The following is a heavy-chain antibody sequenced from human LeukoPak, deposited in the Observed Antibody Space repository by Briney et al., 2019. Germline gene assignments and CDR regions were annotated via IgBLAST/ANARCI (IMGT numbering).Heavy chain of an antibody. CDR2: IYNSESI. CDR1: GCSINGYY. D-gene: IGHD6-13*01. V-gene: IGHV4-4*07. Sequence: SETLSLTCIVSGCSINGYYWSWIRQPAGKGLEWIGRIYNSESINYNPSIKSRVTMLIDTSKNQFSLKLNSVTAADTAVYYCARDRSSSYTRDWFDPWGQGALVTVSS. J-gene: IGHJ5*02. CDR3: ARDRSSSYTRDWFDP.